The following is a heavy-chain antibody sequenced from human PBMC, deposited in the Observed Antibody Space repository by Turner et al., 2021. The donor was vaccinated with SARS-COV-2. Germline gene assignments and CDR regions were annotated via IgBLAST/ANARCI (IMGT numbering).Heavy chain of an antibody. CDR2: IIPILGKA. J-gene: IGHJ4*02. Sequence: QVQLVQSGAEVKKPGSSVKVSCKASGGTFSTYAITWVRQAPGQGLDGRGGIIPILGKANYAQKFQGRVTITADESTSTAYMELSSLRSEDTAVYYCARVGVGGSSWPKDFDYWGQGTLVTVSS. CDR1: GGTFSTYA. CDR3: ARVGVGGSSWPKDFDY. V-gene: IGHV1-69*01. D-gene: IGHD6-13*01.